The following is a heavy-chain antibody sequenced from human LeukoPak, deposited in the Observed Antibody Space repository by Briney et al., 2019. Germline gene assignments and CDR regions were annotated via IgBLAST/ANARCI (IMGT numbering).Heavy chain of an antibody. V-gene: IGHV4-39*07. Sequence: SETLSLTCTVSGGSISSSSYYWGWIRQPPGKGLEWIGSIYYSGSTYYNPPLKSRVTISVDTSKNQFSLKLSSVTAADTAVYYCARHYYYGMDVWGQGTTVTVSS. CDR2: IYYSGST. J-gene: IGHJ6*02. CDR3: ARHYYYGMDV. CDR1: GGSISSSSYY.